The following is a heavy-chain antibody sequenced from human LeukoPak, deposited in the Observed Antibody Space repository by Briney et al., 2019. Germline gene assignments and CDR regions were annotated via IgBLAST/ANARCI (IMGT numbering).Heavy chain of an antibody. Sequence: GGSLRLSCAASGFTFSNFWMAWVRQVPGKGPEWVADIKLDGSATYYLDSVRGRFTISRDNSKSTPSLQMNSLRAEDTAIYYCATYRQVLLPFESWGQGTLVTVSS. CDR2: IKLDGSAT. CDR1: GFTFSNFW. J-gene: IGHJ4*02. CDR3: ATYRQVLLPFES. D-gene: IGHD2-8*02. V-gene: IGHV3-7*03.